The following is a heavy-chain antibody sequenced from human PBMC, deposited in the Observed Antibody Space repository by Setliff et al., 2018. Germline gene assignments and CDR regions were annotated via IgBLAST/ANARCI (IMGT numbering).Heavy chain of an antibody. J-gene: IGHJ3*02. Sequence: PSETLSLTCIVSGGSISGYYWAWVRQPPGNELEWIGRIYITGSTDYNPSLKSRVTISEDTSKNQFSLELSSVTAADTAVHFCARGFSYGVTTYGLDIWGRGTMVTVSS. V-gene: IGHV4-59*13. CDR3: ARGFSYGVTTYGLDI. CDR2: IYITGST. CDR1: GGSISGYY. D-gene: IGHD3-10*01.